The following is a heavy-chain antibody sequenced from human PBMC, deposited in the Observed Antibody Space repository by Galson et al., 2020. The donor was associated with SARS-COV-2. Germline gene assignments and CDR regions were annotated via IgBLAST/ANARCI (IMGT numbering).Heavy chain of an antibody. CDR2: IAYNGSYK. V-gene: IGHV3-30*04. CDR3: ARDLADTEFYFDY. Sequence: GESLKISCAASGFTFSNSAMHWVRQAPGKGLEWVAVIAYNGSYKYHTESVKGRFTISRDNSKNTLYLQMNSLRTEDTAVYYCARDLADTEFYFDYWGQGTLVTVSS. D-gene: IGHD5-18*01. CDR1: GFTFSNSA. J-gene: IGHJ4*02.